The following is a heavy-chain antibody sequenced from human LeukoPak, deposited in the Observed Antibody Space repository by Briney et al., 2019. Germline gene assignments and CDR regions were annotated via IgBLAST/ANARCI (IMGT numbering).Heavy chain of an antibody. CDR2: ISYDGSSK. J-gene: IGHJ4*02. Sequence: GRSLRLSCAASGFTFSSFGMHWVRQAPGKGLEWVAVISYDGSSKYYADSVKGRFTISRDNSKNTLYLQMNSLRAEDTAVYYCASPAVYSSSWYYFDYRGQGTLVTVSS. CDR3: ASPAVYSSSWYYFDY. CDR1: GFTFSSFG. V-gene: IGHV3-30*03. D-gene: IGHD6-13*01.